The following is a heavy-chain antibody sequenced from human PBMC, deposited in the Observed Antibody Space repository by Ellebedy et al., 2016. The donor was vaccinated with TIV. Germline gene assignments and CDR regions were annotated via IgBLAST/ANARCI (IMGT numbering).Heavy chain of an antibody. D-gene: IGHD3-9*01. CDR2: ISYDGNKT. Sequence: GGSLRLSXAASGFTFDDYAMHWVRQAPGKGLEWAALISYDGNKTDYADSVKGRFTISRDNSKNTLYLQMNSLRAEDTAVYYCASNYATYYDILTGYIFDYWGQGTLVTVSS. V-gene: IGHV3-30-3*01. CDR1: GFTFDDYA. J-gene: IGHJ4*02. CDR3: ASNYATYYDILTGYIFDY.